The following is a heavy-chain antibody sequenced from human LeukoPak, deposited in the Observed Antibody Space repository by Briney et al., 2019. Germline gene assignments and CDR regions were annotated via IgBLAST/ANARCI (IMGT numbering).Heavy chain of an antibody. Sequence: PGGSLRLSCAASGFTFSSYAMSWGRQAPGKGLEWVSAIIGSGGSTYYADSVKGRFTISRDNSKNTLYLQMNSLRAEDTAVYYCAKGDILTMYYYYGMDVWGQGTTVTVSS. CDR2: IIGSGGST. J-gene: IGHJ6*02. D-gene: IGHD3-9*01. CDR1: GFTFSSYA. V-gene: IGHV3-23*01. CDR3: AKGDILTMYYYYGMDV.